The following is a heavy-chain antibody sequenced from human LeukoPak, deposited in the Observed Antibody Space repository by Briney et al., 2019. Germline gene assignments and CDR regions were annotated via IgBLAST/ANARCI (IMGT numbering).Heavy chain of an antibody. CDR1: GGSISSYY. D-gene: IGHD2-21*01. J-gene: IGHJ3*02. V-gene: IGHV4-59*01. CDR3: ARGGIVVVHDAFDI. CDR2: IYYSGST. Sequence: PSGTLSLTCAVSGGSISSYYWSWIRQPPGKGLEWIGYIYYSGSTNYNPSLKSRVTISVDTSKNQFSLKLSSVTAADTAVYYCARGGIVVVHDAFDIWGQGTMVTVSS.